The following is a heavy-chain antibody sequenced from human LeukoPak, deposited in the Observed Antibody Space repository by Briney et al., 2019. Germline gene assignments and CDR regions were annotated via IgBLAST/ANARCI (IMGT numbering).Heavy chain of an antibody. CDR1: GFTFSSYG. Sequence: GGSLRLSCAASGFTFSSYGMHWVRQAPGKGLEWVAVISYDGSNKYYADSVKGRFTISRDNSKNTLYLQMNSLRAEDTAVYYCAKGVRGVYSSGWYQAYNWFDPWGQGTLVTVSS. D-gene: IGHD6-19*01. J-gene: IGHJ5*02. CDR3: AKGVRGVYSSGWYQAYNWFDP. CDR2: ISYDGSNK. V-gene: IGHV3-30*18.